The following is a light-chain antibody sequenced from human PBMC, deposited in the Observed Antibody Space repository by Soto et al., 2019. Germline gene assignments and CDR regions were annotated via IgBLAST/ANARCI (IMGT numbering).Light chain of an antibody. J-gene: IGKJ4*01. CDR3: QHYDSYSP. CDR2: KTS. Sequence: DIQMTQSPSTLSASVGDTVTITCRASQTITSRLAWYQQKPGKAPNLLIYKTSTLESGVPSRFSGSGSGTEXSLTISSLQPDDFATYYCQHYDSYSPFGGGTKVEIK. V-gene: IGKV1-5*03. CDR1: QTITSR.